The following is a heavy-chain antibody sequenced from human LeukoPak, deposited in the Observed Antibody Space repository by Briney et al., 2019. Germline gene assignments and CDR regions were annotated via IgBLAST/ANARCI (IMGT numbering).Heavy chain of an antibody. CDR2: INGDGSST. V-gene: IGHV3-74*01. Sequence: GGSLRLSCAASGFTFSSYWMHWVRQAPGKGLVWVSRINGDGSSTSYADSVKGRFTISRDNAKNTLYLQMNSLRAEDTAVYYCARPDSSGYNWFDLWGQGTLVTVSS. CDR3: ARPDSSGYNWFDL. CDR1: GFTFSSYW. J-gene: IGHJ5*02. D-gene: IGHD3-22*01.